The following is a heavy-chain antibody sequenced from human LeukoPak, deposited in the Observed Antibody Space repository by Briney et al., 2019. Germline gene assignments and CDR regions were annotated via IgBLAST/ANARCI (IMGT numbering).Heavy chain of an antibody. V-gene: IGHV3-7*01. J-gene: IGHJ2*01. CDR1: GFTFSSYW. CDR2: IKQDGSEK. D-gene: IGHD3-22*01. CDR3: ARDPYYYDSSGYYFLIWYLDL. Sequence: GGSLRLSCAASGFTFSSYWMSWVRQAPGKGLEWVANIKQDGSEKYYVDSVKGRFTISRDNAKNSLYLQMNSLRAEDTAVYYCARDPYYYDSSGYYFLIWYLDLWGRGTLVTVSS.